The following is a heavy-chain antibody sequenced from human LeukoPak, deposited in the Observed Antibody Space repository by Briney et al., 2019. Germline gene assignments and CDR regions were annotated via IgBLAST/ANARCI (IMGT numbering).Heavy chain of an antibody. J-gene: IGHJ6*02. V-gene: IGHV3-30*04. CDR1: GFTFSGYG. D-gene: IGHD3-10*01. CDR3: AKVPYSDYGSGRPPFMDV. CDR2: ISDDGSNK. Sequence: PGRSLRLSCATSGFTFSGYGMHWVRLAPGVGLQWIAFISDDGSNKDYAVSVKGRFTISRDNSKSTLYLQMNSLRAEDTAIHYCAKVPYSDYGSGRPPFMDVWGQGTTVAVSS.